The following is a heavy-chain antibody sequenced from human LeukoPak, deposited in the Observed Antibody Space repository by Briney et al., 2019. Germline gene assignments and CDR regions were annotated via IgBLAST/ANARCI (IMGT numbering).Heavy chain of an antibody. Sequence: AGGSLRLSCAASGFTFSSYGMHWVRQAPGKGLEWVAVISYHGSDKYYADSVKGRFTISRDDSKNTLYLQMNSLRPEDTAVYYCAKDRYDRSVYGALLDYWGQGTLVTVSS. V-gene: IGHV3-30*18. CDR2: ISYHGSDK. D-gene: IGHD3-22*01. CDR3: AKDRYDRSVYGALLDY. J-gene: IGHJ4*02. CDR1: GFTFSSYG.